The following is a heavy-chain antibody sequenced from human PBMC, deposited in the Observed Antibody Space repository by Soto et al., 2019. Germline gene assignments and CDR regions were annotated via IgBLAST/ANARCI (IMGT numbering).Heavy chain of an antibody. CDR2: SRNKANSYNT. Sequence: EVQLVQSGGGLVQPGGSLRLSCAASGFTFSDYYMDWVRQVPEKGLEWLGRSRNKANSYNTEYAPSVKGRFSISRDDSKDSMYLQMNSLKSEDSAVYYCARDTGGGYDYWGQGALVTVSS. D-gene: IGHD3-16*01. J-gene: IGHJ4*02. CDR1: GFTFSDYY. CDR3: ARDTGGGYDY. V-gene: IGHV3-72*01.